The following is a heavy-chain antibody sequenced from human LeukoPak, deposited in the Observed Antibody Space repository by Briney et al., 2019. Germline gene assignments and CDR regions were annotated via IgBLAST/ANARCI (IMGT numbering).Heavy chain of an antibody. D-gene: IGHD2-2*02. CDR2: INHSGST. CDR3: ARLQGMVVVVPAAISY. J-gene: IGHJ4*02. V-gene: IGHV4-34*01. Sequence: SETLSLTCAIYGGSFSAHYWTYIRQSPAKGLEWIGEINHSGSTNYNPSLKSRVTISVDTSKNQFSLKLSSVTAADTAVYYCARLQGMVVVVPAAISYWGQGTLVTVSS. CDR1: GGSFSAHY.